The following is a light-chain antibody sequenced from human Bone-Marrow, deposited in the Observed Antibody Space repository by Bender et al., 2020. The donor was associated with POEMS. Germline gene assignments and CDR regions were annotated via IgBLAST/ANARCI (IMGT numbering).Light chain of an antibody. V-gene: IGLV2-14*01. J-gene: IGLJ3*02. CDR2: DVS. Sequence: QSVLTQPASVSGSPGQSITISCTGTGTDVGGYDYVSWYQQHPGKAPTLIIYDVSSRPSGVPGRFSGSKSGNTASLTISGLQPEDEGDYYCQSYDNSLGGWVFGGGTKLTVL. CDR3: QSYDNSLGGWV. CDR1: GTDVGGYDY.